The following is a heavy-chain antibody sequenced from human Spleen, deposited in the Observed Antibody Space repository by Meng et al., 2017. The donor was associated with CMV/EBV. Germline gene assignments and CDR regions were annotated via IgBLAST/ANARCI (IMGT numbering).Heavy chain of an antibody. J-gene: IGHJ4*02. CDR2: MNPNSGNT. CDR3: ARGRRGGTIFGVVIPFRGSHFDY. CDR1: GYTFNAFY. V-gene: IGHV1-8*02. Sequence: ASVKVSCKASGYTFNAFYMHWVRQAPGQGLEWMGWMNPNSGNTGYAQKFQGRVTMTRNTSISTAYMELSSLRSEDTAVYYCARGRRGGTIFGVVIPFRGSHFDYWGQGTLVTVSS. D-gene: IGHD3-3*01.